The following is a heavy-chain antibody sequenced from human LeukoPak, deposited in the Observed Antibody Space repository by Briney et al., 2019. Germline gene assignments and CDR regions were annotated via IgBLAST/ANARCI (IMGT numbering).Heavy chain of an antibody. CDR1: RFTFSSYA. J-gene: IGHJ4*02. V-gene: IGHV3-23*01. CDR3: VKGGYSGYSDY. Sequence: GGSLRLSCAASRFTFSSYAMSWVRQAPGKGLEWVSVISGSGDTTSYADSVKGRFTISRDNSKNTLYLQMSSLRAEDTAVYYCVKGGYSGYSDYWGQGTLVTVSS. CDR2: ISGSGDTT. D-gene: IGHD5-12*01.